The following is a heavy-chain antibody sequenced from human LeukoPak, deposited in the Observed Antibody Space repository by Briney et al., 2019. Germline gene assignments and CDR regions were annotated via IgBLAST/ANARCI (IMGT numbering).Heavy chain of an antibody. CDR3: ASEGAGSYDYVWGSYRSTKYFQH. D-gene: IGHD3-16*02. CDR1: GGTFSSYA. Sequence: ASVKVSCKASGGTFSSYAISWVRQAPGQGLEWMGGIIPIFGTANYAQKFQGGVTITTDESTSTAYMELSSLRSEDTAVYYCASEGAGSYDYVWGSYRSTKYFQHWGQGTLVTVSS. V-gene: IGHV1-69*05. CDR2: IIPIFGTA. J-gene: IGHJ1*01.